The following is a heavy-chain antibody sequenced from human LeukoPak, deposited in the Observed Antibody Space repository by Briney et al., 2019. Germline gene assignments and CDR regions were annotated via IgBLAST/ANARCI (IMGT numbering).Heavy chain of an antibody. D-gene: IGHD3-22*01. J-gene: IGHJ5*02. V-gene: IGHV4-30-4*01. CDR2: MYSSGST. Sequence: SETLSLTCTVSGVSISSGDYYWSWIRQPPGKGPERIGYMYSSGSTYYNPSLKSRATISVDTSKNQFSLKLSSVAAADTAVYYCARPYYYDSRIDPWGQGTLVTVSS. CDR3: ARPYYYDSRIDP. CDR1: GVSISSGDYY.